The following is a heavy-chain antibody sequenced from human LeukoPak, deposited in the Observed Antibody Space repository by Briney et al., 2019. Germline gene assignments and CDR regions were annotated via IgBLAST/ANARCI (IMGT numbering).Heavy chain of an antibody. CDR1: GFTFSNYS. CDR2: IRLRSNTI. Sequence: GGSLRLSCVASGFTFSNYSMNWVRQAPGKGLEWVSYIRLRSNTIYYAESVKGRFTTSRDNAKNSLYLQMNSLRAEDTAMYYCAREGEQQLVLDYWGQGTLVTVSS. J-gene: IGHJ4*02. V-gene: IGHV3-48*04. CDR3: AREGEQQLVLDY. D-gene: IGHD6-13*01.